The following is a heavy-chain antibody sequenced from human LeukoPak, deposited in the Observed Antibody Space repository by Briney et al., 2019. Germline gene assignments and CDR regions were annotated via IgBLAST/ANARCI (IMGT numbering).Heavy chain of an antibody. CDR1: GGTFSSYA. Sequence: SVKVSCKASGGTFSSYAISWVRQAPGQGLEWMGRIIPIFGTANYAQKFQGRATITADESTSTAYMELSSLRSEDTAVYYCARLRQLLTGHWFDPWGQGTLVTVSS. J-gene: IGHJ5*02. V-gene: IGHV1-69*13. CDR3: ARLRQLLTGHWFDP. CDR2: IIPIFGTA. D-gene: IGHD2-2*01.